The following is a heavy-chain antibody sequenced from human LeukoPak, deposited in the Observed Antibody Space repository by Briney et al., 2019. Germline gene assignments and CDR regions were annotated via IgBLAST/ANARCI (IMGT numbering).Heavy chain of an antibody. J-gene: IGHJ3*02. V-gene: IGHV3-21*01. CDR2: IHSSSGSI. Sequence: GGPLRLSCAASGFNFTNYNMNWVRQAPGKGLEWVSSIHSSSGSIYYADSLKGRFTISRDNAKNSLYLQMNSLRAEDTAVYYCARDLAWDAFDIWGQGTMVTVSS. CDR1: GFNFTNYN. CDR3: ARDLAWDAFDI.